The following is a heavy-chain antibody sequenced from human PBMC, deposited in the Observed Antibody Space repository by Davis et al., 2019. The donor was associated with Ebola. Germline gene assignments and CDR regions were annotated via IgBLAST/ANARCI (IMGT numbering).Heavy chain of an antibody. V-gene: IGHV3-53*01. J-gene: IGHJ4*02. CDR2: IYSGSST. CDR3: AKAGHCGNYCSFDS. Sequence: GESLKISCAASGFTVSSNYMSWVRQAPGKGLEGVSVIYSGSSTYYADSVKGRFTISRDNSKNTLYLQMNSLRAEDTAVYYCAKAGHCGNYCSFDSWGQGTLVTVSS. D-gene: IGHD1-26*01. CDR1: GFTVSSNY.